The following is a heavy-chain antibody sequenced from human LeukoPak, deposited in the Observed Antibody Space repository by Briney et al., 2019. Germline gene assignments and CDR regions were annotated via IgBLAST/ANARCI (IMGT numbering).Heavy chain of an antibody. CDR3: AKGIELLHYYYGMDV. V-gene: IGHV3-23*01. D-gene: IGHD1-26*01. J-gene: IGHJ6*02. CDR2: ISGSGGST. Sequence: GGSLRLSCAASGFTFSDYWISWVRQAPGKGLERVSAISGSGGSTYYADSVKGRFTISRDNSKNTLYLQMNSLRAEDTAVYYCAKGIELLHYYYGMDVWGQGTTVTVSS. CDR1: GFTFSDYW.